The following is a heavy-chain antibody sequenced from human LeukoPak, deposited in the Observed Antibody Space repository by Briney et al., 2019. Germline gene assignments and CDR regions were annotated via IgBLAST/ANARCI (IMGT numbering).Heavy chain of an antibody. CDR1: GYTFTSYG. V-gene: IGHV1-18*01. Sequence: GASVKVSCKASGYTFTSYGISWVRQAPGQGLEWMGWISAYNGNTNYAQKLQGRVTMTTDTSTSTAYMELRSLRSDDTAVYYCARARWCSSTSCHPRNDAFDIWGQGTMVTVSS. CDR3: ARARWCSSTSCHPRNDAFDI. CDR2: ISAYNGNT. D-gene: IGHD2-2*01. J-gene: IGHJ3*02.